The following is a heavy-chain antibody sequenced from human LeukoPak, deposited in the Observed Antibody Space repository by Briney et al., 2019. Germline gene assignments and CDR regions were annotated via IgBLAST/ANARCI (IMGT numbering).Heavy chain of an antibody. Sequence: GRSLRLSCAASGFTFSSYAMHWVRQAPGKGLEWVAVISYDGSNKYYADSVKGRFTISRDNSKNTLYLQMNSLRAEDTAVYYCAKVAELRFLEWLRRATAAFDYWGQGTLVTVSS. CDR2: ISYDGSNK. V-gene: IGHV3-30*04. D-gene: IGHD3-3*01. CDR1: GFTFSSYA. J-gene: IGHJ4*02. CDR3: AKVAELRFLEWLRRATAAFDY.